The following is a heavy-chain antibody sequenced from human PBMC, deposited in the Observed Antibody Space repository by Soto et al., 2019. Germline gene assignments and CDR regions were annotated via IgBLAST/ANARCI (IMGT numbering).Heavy chain of an antibody. CDR1: GYTFTDYF. CDR3: ARVTLKAGNWFDP. J-gene: IGHJ5*02. CDR2: INPNSRGT. V-gene: IGHV1-2*02. Sequence: QVQLVQSGAEVKKPGASVKVSCKASGYTFTDYFIHXVRQXXGXXFEWMGWINPNSRGTNYAQKFQGRVTMTRDTSNTTAYMELRGLTSDDTAVYYCARVTLKAGNWFDPWGQGTLVTVSS.